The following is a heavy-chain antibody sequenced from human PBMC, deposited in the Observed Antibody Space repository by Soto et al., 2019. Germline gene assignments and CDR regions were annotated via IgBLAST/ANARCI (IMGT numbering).Heavy chain of an antibody. D-gene: IGHD3-22*01. J-gene: IGHJ4*02. Sequence: PGGSLRLSCAASGFTFSTYAMSWVRQAPGKGLEWVSGISGSGGSTDYGDSMRGRFTISRDNSKNTLYLQMNSLRAEDTAVYYCARSPYYYDSSNYYGYWGQGTLVTVSS. V-gene: IGHV3-23*01. CDR2: ISGSGGST. CDR3: ARSPYYYDSSNYYGY. CDR1: GFTFSTYA.